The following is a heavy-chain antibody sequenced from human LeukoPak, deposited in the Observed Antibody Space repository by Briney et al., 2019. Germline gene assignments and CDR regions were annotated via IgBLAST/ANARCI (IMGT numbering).Heavy chain of an antibody. J-gene: IGHJ4*02. Sequence: SETLSLTCTVSGASISSYYWSWIRRPPGKGLEWIGYLYNTRNTYYNPSLKRRVTIPVDTSKNQFSLKVSSVTAADTAVYYCAREKNGNEPFDYWGQGTLVTVSS. V-gene: IGHV4-59*01. D-gene: IGHD4-23*01. CDR3: AREKNGNEPFDY. CDR1: GASISSYY. CDR2: LYNTRNT.